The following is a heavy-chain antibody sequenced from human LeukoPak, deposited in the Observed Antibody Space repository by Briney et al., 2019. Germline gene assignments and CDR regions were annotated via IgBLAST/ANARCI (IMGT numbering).Heavy chain of an antibody. CDR2: ISTYNGNT. D-gene: IGHD2-2*01. J-gene: IGHJ4*02. V-gene: IGHV1-18*04. CDR1: GYKSARVV. CDR3: ARDLEHCRNIICSNSAY. Sequence: GASEKVSCTGPGYKSARVVVGWGREAPGQGLVWVRWISTYNGNTFYAQKFEGRVSMTTDTSTNTVYMDLRSLRSDDTAVYYCARDLEHCRNIICSNSAYWGQGTLVTVSS.